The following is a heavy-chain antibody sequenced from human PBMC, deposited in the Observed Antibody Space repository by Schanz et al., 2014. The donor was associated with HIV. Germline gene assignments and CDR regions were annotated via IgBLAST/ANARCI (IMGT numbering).Heavy chain of an antibody. V-gene: IGHV3-11*01. CDR3: AREWATVTTLGD. CDR2: ISSSGSTI. CDR1: GFNFSDYY. D-gene: IGHD4-17*01. Sequence: QVQLVESGGGLVKPGGSLRLSCAASGFNFSDYYMSWIRQAPGKGLEWVSYISSSGSTIHYADSVKGRVTIARDNAKNSLYLQMNSLIAEDTAVYYCAREWATVTTLGDWGQGTLVTVSS. J-gene: IGHJ4*02.